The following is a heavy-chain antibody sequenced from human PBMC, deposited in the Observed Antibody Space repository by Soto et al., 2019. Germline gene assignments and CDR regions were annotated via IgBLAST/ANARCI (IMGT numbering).Heavy chain of an antibody. CDR3: ARSQVGRPLDV. V-gene: IGHV1-46*01. D-gene: IGHD1-26*01. Sequence: ASVKVSCKASRYTFTNFYIHWLRQAPGQGLEWMGIINPSGGSTTYPQKFQGRVTMTRDTSTSTVHMELITLRSEDTAVYYCARSQVGRPLDVWSPGTPVTVYS. CDR1: RYTFTNFY. CDR2: INPSGGST. J-gene: IGHJ6*02.